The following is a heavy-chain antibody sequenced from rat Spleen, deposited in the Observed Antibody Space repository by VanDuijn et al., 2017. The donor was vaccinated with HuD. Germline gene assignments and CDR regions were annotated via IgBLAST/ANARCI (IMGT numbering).Heavy chain of an antibody. D-gene: IGHD3-1*01. CDR2: IWGDGST. CDR1: GFSLTNYG. J-gene: IGHJ2*01. V-gene: IGHV2-4*01. CDR3: ARDTPIDY. Sequence: QVQLKESGPGLVQPSQTLSLTCTVSGFSLTNYGVSWVRQPPGKGLEWMGVIWGDGSTAYNSALKSRLSISRDTSKSQVFLKMSSLKTEDTATYYCARDTPIDYWGQGVMVTVSS.